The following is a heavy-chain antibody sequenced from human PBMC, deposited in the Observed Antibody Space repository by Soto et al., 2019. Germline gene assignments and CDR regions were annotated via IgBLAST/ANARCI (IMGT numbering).Heavy chain of an antibody. CDR3: ARDSSAWHWYFDL. CDR2: TYYRSKWYN. Sequence: QCLSVTCGMSGDDGSYVMSVWVSIKKSPSRGLEWLGRTYYRSKWYNDYAVSVKSRIAITPDTSKNQLSLQLNSVTPEDTAVYFCARDSSAWHWYFDLWGRGTLVSVSS. D-gene: IGHD6-19*01. J-gene: IGHJ2*01. V-gene: IGHV6-1*01. CDR1: GDDGSYVMSV.